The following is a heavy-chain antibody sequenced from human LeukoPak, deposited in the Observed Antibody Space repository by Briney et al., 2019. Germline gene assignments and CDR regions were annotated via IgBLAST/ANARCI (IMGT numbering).Heavy chain of an antibody. Sequence: PSETLSLTCAVYGGSLSGYYWSWIRQPPGKGLEWIGEINHSGSTNYNPSLKSRVTISVDTSKNQFSLKLSSVTAADTAVYYCARGLLVGARAFDIWGQGTMVTVSS. CDR1: GGSLSGYY. V-gene: IGHV4-34*01. D-gene: IGHD1-26*01. CDR3: ARGLLVGARAFDI. J-gene: IGHJ3*02. CDR2: INHSGST.